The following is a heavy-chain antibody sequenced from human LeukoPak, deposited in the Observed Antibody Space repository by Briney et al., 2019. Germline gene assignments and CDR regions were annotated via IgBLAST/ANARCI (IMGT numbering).Heavy chain of an antibody. CDR3: ARLTGDTAMALYYFDY. V-gene: IGHV4-38-2*02. CDR2: IYHSGST. CDR1: GYSISSGYY. Sequence: SETLSLTCTVSGYSISSGYYWGWIRQPPGTGLEWIGSIYHSGSTYYNPSLKSRVTISVDTSKNQFSLKLSSVTAADTAVYYCARLTGDTAMALYYFDYWGQGTLVTVSS. D-gene: IGHD5-18*01. J-gene: IGHJ4*02.